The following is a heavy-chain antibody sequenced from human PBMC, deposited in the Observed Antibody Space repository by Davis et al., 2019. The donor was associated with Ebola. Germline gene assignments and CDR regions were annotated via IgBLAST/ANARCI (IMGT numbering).Heavy chain of an antibody. CDR2: IIPIFGTA. CDR1: VGTFSSYA. CDR3: ARHRGVATTYGMDV. D-gene: IGHD5-12*01. Sequence: SVPVSCKASVGTFSSYAISWVRQAPGQGLAWMGWIIPIFGTANYAQKFQGRVTITADESTSTAYMELSSLRSEDTAVYYCARHRGVATTYGMDVWGQGTTVTVSS. J-gene: IGHJ6*02. V-gene: IGHV1-69*13.